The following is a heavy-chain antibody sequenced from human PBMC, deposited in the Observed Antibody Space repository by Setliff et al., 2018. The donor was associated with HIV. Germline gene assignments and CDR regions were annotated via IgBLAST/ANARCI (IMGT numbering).Heavy chain of an antibody. V-gene: IGHV1-24*01. CDR1: GYTLSELS. D-gene: IGHD2-8*01. CDR2: FDPQDGET. J-gene: IGHJ5*02. Sequence: ASVKVSCKVYGYTLSELSIHWVRQAPGKGLEWMGYFDPQDGETVYAQKFQGRVTLTEDTSTGTAYMELSGLRSEDTAVYYCARVLLRTNPLYGVASNWFDPWGQGTLVTVSS. CDR3: ARVLLRTNPLYGVASNWFDP.